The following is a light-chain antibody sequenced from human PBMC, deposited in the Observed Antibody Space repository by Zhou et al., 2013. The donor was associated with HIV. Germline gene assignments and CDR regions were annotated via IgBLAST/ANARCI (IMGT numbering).Light chain of an antibody. V-gene: IGKV1-13*02. J-gene: IGKJ2*03. CDR2: DAS. CDR3: QQFNSHPYS. Sequence: AIQLTQSPSSLSASVGDRVTITCRASQDISSALAWYQQKPGKPPKVLIYDASSLESGVPSRFSGSGSGTDFTLTISSLQPEDFATYYCQQFNSHPYSFGQGTKLEIK. CDR1: QDISSA.